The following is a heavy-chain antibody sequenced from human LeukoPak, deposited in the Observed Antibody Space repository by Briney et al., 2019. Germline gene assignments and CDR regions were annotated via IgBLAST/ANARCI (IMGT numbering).Heavy chain of an antibody. V-gene: IGHV1-18*01. CDR2: ISAYNGNT. D-gene: IGHD3-22*01. CDR1: GYTFTSYG. J-gene: IGHJ4*02. CDR3: ARQDDSSGYSLFDY. Sequence: ASVKVSCKASGYTFTSYGISWVRQAPGQGLEWMGWISAYNGNTNYAQKPQGRVTMTTDTSTSTAYMELRSLRSDDTAVYYCARQDDSSGYSLFDYWGQGTLVTVSS.